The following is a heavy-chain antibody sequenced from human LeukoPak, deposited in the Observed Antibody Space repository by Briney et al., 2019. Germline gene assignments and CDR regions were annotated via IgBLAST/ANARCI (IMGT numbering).Heavy chain of an antibody. J-gene: IGHJ4*02. CDR2: ISSSGSTI. V-gene: IGHV3-11*01. Sequence: PGGSLRLSCAASGFTFSSYAMSWIRQAQGKGLEWVSYISSSGSTIYYADSVKGRFTISRDNAKNSLYLQMNSLRAEDTAVYYCASYHSSLLDYWGQGTLVTVSS. D-gene: IGHD6-13*01. CDR3: ASYHSSLLDY. CDR1: GFTFSSYA.